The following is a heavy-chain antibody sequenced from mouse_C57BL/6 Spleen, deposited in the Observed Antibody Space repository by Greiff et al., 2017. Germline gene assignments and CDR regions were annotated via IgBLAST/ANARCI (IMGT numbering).Heavy chain of an antibody. Sequence: VQLQQSGPVLVKPGASVKMSCKASGYTFTDYYMNWVKQSHGKSLEWIGVINPYNGGTSYNQKFKGKATLTVDTSSSTAYMELTSLTSEDAAVYYCARKGDYDGYYAMDDWGQGTSVTVSS. V-gene: IGHV1-19*01. J-gene: IGHJ4*01. CDR3: ARKGDYDGYYAMDD. CDR2: INPYNGGT. CDR1: GYTFTDYY. D-gene: IGHD2-4*01.